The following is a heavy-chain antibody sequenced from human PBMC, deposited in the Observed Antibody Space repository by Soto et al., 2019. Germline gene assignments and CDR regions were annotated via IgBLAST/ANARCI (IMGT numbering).Heavy chain of an antibody. CDR3: ARERLRYNWNDVPYYYDGMDV. CDR2: ISYDGSNK. Sequence: QVQLVESGGGVVQPGRSLRLSCAASGFTFSSYAMHWVRQAPGKGLEWVAVISYDGSNKYYADSVKGRFTISRDNSXHTLELHMNSLRAEDTAGYDCARERLRYNWNDVPYYYDGMDVWGQGTTVTVSS. CDR1: GFTFSSYA. D-gene: IGHD1-1*01. J-gene: IGHJ6*02. V-gene: IGHV3-30-3*01.